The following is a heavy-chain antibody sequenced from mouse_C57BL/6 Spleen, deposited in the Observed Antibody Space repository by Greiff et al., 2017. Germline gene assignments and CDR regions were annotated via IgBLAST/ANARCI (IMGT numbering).Heavy chain of an antibody. CDR1: GFNIKDYY. J-gene: IGHJ2*01. Sequence: EVQLQQSGAELVRPGASVKLSCTASGFNIKDYYMHWVKQRPEQGLEWIGRIDPEDGDTEYAPKFQGKATMTADTSSNTAYLQLSSLTSEDAAVYYCTGPFTTVVEGYFDYWGQGTTLTVSS. D-gene: IGHD1-1*01. CDR2: IDPEDGDT. CDR3: TGPFTTVVEGYFDY. V-gene: IGHV14-1*01.